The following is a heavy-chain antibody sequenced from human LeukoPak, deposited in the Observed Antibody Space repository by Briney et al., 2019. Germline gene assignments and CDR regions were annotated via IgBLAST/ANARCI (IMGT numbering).Heavy chain of an antibody. J-gene: IGHJ3*02. CDR1: GFTFSSYS. D-gene: IGHD6-19*01. CDR3: ARERIAVAGADAFDI. V-gene: IGHV3-21*01. Sequence: GGSLRLSCAASGFTFSSYSMNWVRQAPGKGLEWVSSISSSSSYIYYADSVKGRFTISRDNAKNSLYLQMNSLRAEDTAVYYCARERIAVAGADAFDIWGQGTMVTVSS. CDR2: ISSSSSYI.